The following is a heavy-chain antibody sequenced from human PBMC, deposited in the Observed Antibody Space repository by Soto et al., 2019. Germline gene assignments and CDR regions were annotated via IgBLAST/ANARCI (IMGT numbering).Heavy chain of an antibody. V-gene: IGHV3-74*01. D-gene: IGHD6-13*01. CDR3: AREGIAAAGGYMDV. CDR1: GFTFSSYW. CDR2: INSDGSST. J-gene: IGHJ6*03. Sequence: VGFLRLSCAASGFTFSSYWRHWVRQAPGKGLVWVSRINSDGSSTSYADSVKGRFTISRDNAKNTLYLQMNSLRAEDTVVYYCAREGIAAAGGYMDVWGKGTTVTVSS.